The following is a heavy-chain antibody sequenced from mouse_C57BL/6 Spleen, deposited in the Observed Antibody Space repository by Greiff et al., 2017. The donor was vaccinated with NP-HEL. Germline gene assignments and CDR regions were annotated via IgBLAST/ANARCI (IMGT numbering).Heavy chain of an antibody. J-gene: IGHJ4*01. CDR3: GRHWGDY. V-gene: IGHV10-1*01. Sequence: EVQVVESGGGLVQPKGSLKLSCAASGFSFNTSAMNWVRQAPGKGLEWVARIRSKSNNYATYYADSVKDRFTISRDDSESMLYLQMNNLKTEDTAMYYCGRHWGDYWGEGTSVTVSS. CDR1: GFSFNTSA. CDR2: IRSKSNNYAT.